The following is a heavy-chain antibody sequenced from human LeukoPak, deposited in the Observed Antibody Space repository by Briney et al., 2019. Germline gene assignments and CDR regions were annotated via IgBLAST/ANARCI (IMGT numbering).Heavy chain of an antibody. CDR2: ISYDGSSK. D-gene: IGHD6-13*01. Sequence: GRSLRLSCAASGFTFSTYTINWVRQAQGRGLEWVAVISYDGSSKFYADSVKGRFTISRDNSRNTLYLQMNSLRDEDTAVYYCARGYTSSWFVSYFDYWGQGTLVTVSS. CDR1: GFTFSTYT. V-gene: IGHV3-30-3*01. J-gene: IGHJ4*02. CDR3: ARGYTSSWFVSYFDY.